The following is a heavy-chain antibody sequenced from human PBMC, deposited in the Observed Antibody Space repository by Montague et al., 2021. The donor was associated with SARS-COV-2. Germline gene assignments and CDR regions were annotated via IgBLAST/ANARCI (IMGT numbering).Heavy chain of an antibody. Sequence: SETLSLTCSFSGGSISTGSYYWGWIRQPPRKGLEWIGSIYYSGDTYYNPSLKSRVTISVDTSKNQFSLRLSSVTAADTAVYYCVRGGEYTDYGLVDYWGQGTLVIVSS. CDR2: IYYSGDT. J-gene: IGHJ4*02. CDR3: VRGGEYTDYGLVDY. V-gene: IGHV4-39*01. D-gene: IGHD4-17*01. CDR1: GGSISTGSYY.